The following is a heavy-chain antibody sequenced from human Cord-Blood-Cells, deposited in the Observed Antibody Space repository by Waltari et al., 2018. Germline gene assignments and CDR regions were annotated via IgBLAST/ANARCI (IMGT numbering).Heavy chain of an antibody. V-gene: IGHV2-5*01. D-gene: IGHD6-13*01. Sequence: QITLKESGPTLVKPTQTLTLTCTFSGFSLSTSGVGVGWIRQPPGKALEWLGLIYWNDDKRYSPYPKSRLTITNDTSKTQVVLTMTNMDPVDTATYYCAHSRAAAGTNHRDYWGQGTLVTVSS. CDR3: AHSRAAAGTNHRDY. CDR1: GFSLSTSGVG. J-gene: IGHJ4*02. CDR2: IYWNDDK.